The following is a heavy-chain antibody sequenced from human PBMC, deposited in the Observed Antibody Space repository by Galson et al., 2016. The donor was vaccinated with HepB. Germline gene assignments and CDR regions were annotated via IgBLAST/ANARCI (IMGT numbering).Heavy chain of an antibody. V-gene: IGHV4-4*02. D-gene: IGHD5-24*01. J-gene: IGHJ5*02. CDR2: IYQSGTT. Sequence: SETLSLTCAVSGGSINSNNWWNWVRQPPGKGLEWIAEIYQSGTTHYNSSLKSRVTISIDNSKNQFSLRMTSVTAADTAVYYCSGGELARGFDPWGQGSLVTVSS. CDR1: GGSINSNNW. CDR3: SGGELARGFDP.